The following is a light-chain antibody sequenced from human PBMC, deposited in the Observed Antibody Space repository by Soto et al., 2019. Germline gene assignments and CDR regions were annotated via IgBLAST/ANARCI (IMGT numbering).Light chain of an antibody. Sequence: QLVLTQSPSASASLGASVNLTCTLSSGHSSYAIAWHQQQPEKGPRYLMKVNSDGSHYKGDGIPDRFSGSSSGAERYLTISGLQSEDEADYYCQTWGSGIYWVFGGGTQLTVL. CDR2: VNSDGSH. J-gene: IGLJ3*02. CDR3: QTWGSGIYWV. V-gene: IGLV4-69*01. CDR1: SGHSSYA.